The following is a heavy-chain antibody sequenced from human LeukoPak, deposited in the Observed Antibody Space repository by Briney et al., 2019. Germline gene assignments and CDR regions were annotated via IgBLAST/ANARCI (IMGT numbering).Heavy chain of an antibody. CDR1: GGSISSSSYY. V-gene: IGHV4-39*07. CDR3: ARDLAYSSSWYNWFDP. J-gene: IGHJ5*02. D-gene: IGHD6-13*01. Sequence: SETLSLTCTVSGGSISSSSYYWGWIRQPPGKGLEWIGSIYYSGSTYYNPSLKSRVTISVDTSKNQFSLKLSSVTAADTAVYYCARDLAYSSSWYNWFDPWGQGTLVTVSS. CDR2: IYYSGST.